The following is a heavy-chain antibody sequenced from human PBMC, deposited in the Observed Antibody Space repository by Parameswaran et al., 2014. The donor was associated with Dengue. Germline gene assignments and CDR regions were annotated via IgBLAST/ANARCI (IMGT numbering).Heavy chain of an antibody. V-gene: IGHV1-69*01. CDR3: ARGPYDFWSGYYTEYYYGMDV. CDR2: IIPIFGTA. Sequence: WVRQAPGQGLKWMGGIIPIFGTANYAQKFQGRVTITADESTSTAYMELSSLRSEDTAVYYCARGPYDFWSGYYTEYYYGMDVWGQGTTVTVSS. D-gene: IGHD3-3*01. J-gene: IGHJ6*02.